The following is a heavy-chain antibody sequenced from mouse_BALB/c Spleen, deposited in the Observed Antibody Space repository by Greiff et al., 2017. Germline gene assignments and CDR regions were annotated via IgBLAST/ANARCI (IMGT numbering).Heavy chain of an antibody. J-gene: IGHJ4*01. Sequence: EVQLQQSGPELVKPGASVKISCKASGYTFTDYNMHWVKQSHGKSLEWIGYIYPYNGGTGYNQKFKSKATLTVDNSYSTAYMELRSLTSEDSAVYYCERVRWLLPYAMDYWGQGTSVTVSS. CDR3: ERVRWLLPYAMDY. CDR1: GYTFTDYN. V-gene: IGHV1S29*02. D-gene: IGHD2-3*01. CDR2: IYPYNGGT.